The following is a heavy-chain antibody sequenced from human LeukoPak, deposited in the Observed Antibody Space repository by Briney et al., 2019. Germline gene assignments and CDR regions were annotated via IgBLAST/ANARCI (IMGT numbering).Heavy chain of an antibody. Sequence: GGSLRLSCAASGFTFSSYGMHWVRQAPGKGLEWVAVISYDGSNKYYADSVKGRFTISRDNSKNTLYLQMNSLRAEDTAVYYCAKDQKELWFGELRYYLDYWGQGTLVTVSS. CDR3: AKDQKELWFGELRYYLDY. CDR2: ISYDGSNK. J-gene: IGHJ4*02. V-gene: IGHV3-30*18. CDR1: GFTFSSYG. D-gene: IGHD3-10*01.